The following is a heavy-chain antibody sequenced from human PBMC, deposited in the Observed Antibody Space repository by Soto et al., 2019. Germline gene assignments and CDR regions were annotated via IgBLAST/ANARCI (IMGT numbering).Heavy chain of an antibody. J-gene: IGHJ4*02. CDR3: ARATKVVGNVLRYFDWFS. V-gene: IGHV1-69*01. CDR2: IIPIFGTA. Sequence: QVQLVQSGAEVKKPGFSVKVSCKASGGTFSSYAISWVRQAPGQGLEWMGGIIPIFGTANYAQKFQGRVTITADESTSTAYMELSSLRAEDTAVYYSARATKVVGNVLRYFDWFSWGPGTLVAFSS. CDR1: GGTFSSYA. D-gene: IGHD3-9*01.